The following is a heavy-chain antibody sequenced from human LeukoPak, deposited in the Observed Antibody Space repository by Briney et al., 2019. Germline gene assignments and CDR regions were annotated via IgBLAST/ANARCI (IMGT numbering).Heavy chain of an antibody. V-gene: IGHV6-1*01. CDR3: ARELTGFDY. J-gene: IGHJ4*02. CDR1: GDSVSSNSAA. Sequence: QTLSLTCAISGDSVSSNSAAWNWIRHSPSRVLEWLGRTYYRSKWYNEYAISVKSPITINADTSKNQFSLQLNSVTAEDTAVYYCARELTGFDYWGQGTLVTVSS. D-gene: IGHD7-27*01. CDR2: TYYRSKWYN.